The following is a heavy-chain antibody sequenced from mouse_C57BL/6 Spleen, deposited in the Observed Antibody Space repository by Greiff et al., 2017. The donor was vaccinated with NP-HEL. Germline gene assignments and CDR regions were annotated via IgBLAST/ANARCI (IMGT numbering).Heavy chain of an antibody. V-gene: IGHV5-6*01. D-gene: IGHD1-1*01. Sequence: EVQVVESGGDLVKPGGSLKLSCAASGFTFSSYGMSWVRQTPDERLEWVATISSGGSYTYYPDSVKGRFTISRDNAKNTLYLQMSSLKSEDTAMYYCARHITTVVALYAMDYWGQGTSVTVSS. CDR2: ISSGGSYT. CDR3: ARHITTVVALYAMDY. CDR1: GFTFSSYG. J-gene: IGHJ4*01.